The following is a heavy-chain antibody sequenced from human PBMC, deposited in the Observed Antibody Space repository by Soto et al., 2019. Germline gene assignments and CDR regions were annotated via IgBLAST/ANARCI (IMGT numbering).Heavy chain of an antibody. J-gene: IGHJ1*01. D-gene: IGHD6-19*01. CDR1: GGSISSTTW. V-gene: IGHV4-4*02. Sequence: SETLSLTCAVSGGSISSTTWWSWVRQPPGKGLEWIGEIHHNGSTNNNPSLKSRVIMSVDKSKNQFSLNLSSVTAADTAVYYCARSFGWSAIAQWVQGTLVTVSS. CDR3: ARSFGWSAIAQ. CDR2: IHHNGST.